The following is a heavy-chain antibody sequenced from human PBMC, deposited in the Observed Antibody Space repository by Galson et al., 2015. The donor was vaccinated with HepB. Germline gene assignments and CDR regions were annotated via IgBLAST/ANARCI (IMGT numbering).Heavy chain of an antibody. CDR3: ARESRAYYDTLTGYSYYYYAMDV. J-gene: IGHJ6*02. CDR2: ISSSSSPI. Sequence: SLRLSCAASGFTFSIYGMNWVRQAPGKGLEWVSYISSSSSPIYYPDSVKGRFTISRDNAKNSLYLQMNSLRDEDTAVYYCARESRAYYDTLTGYSYYYYAMDVWGQGTTATVSS. V-gene: IGHV3-48*02. D-gene: IGHD3-9*01. CDR1: GFTFSIYG.